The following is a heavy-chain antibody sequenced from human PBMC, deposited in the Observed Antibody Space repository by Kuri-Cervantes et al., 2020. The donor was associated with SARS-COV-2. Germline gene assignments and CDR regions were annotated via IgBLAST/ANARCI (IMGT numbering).Heavy chain of an antibody. D-gene: IGHD6-13*01. V-gene: IGHV4-38-2*01. J-gene: IGHJ5*02. CDR3: ARSPGIAAAGTNWFDP. CDR2: IYHSGST. Sequence: GSLRLSCAVSGYSTSSGYYWGWIRQPPGKGLEWIGSIYHSGSTYYNPSLKSRVTISVDTSKNQFSLKLSSVTAADTAVYYCARSPGIAAAGTNWFDPWGQGTLVTVSS. CDR1: GYSTSSGYY.